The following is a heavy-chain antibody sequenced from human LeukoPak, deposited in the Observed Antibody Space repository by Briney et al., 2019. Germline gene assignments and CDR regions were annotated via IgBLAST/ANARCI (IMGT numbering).Heavy chain of an antibody. CDR1: GFTFSSYA. D-gene: IGHD6-13*01. Sequence: GGSLRLSCAVSGFTFSSYAMNWVRQAPGKGLEWVSSISGSGDSTYYADSVKGPFTISRDNSKNTLYLQINSLRPEDTAIYYCAKPGYAGYSTSWYPIDYWGQGTLVTVSS. CDR2: ISGSGDST. CDR3: AKPGYAGYSTSWYPIDY. J-gene: IGHJ4*02. V-gene: IGHV3-23*01.